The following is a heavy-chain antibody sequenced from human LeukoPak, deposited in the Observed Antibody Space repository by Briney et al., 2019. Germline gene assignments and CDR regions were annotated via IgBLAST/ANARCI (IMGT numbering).Heavy chain of an antibody. J-gene: IGHJ4*02. CDR2: ISSDRSA. V-gene: IGHV3-23*01. Sequence: PGGSLRLPCAASGFTFTNYAMNWVRQAPGKGLEWVSTISSDRSAYYADSVKGRFTISRDNSKNTLYLQMNSLRAGDTAVYYCAKDSVQLCLHWYFDYWGQGTLVTASS. CDR3: AKDSVQLCLHWYFDY. D-gene: IGHD5-18*01. CDR1: GFTFTNYA.